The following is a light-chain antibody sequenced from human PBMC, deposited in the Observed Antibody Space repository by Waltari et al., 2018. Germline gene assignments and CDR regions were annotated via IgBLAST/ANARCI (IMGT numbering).Light chain of an antibody. Sequence: QSALTQPASVSGSPGQSITISCTGTSSAVGVYNYVSWYQQHPGKAPKLMIYEVSNRPSGVSNRFSGSKSGNTASLTISGLQAEDEADYYCSSYTSSSTLVVFGGGTKLTVL. CDR3: SSYTSSSTLVV. CDR1: SSAVGVYNY. J-gene: IGLJ2*01. CDR2: EVS. V-gene: IGLV2-14*01.